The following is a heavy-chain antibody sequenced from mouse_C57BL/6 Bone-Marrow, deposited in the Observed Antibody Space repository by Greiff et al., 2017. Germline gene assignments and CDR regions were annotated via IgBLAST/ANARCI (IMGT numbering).Heavy chain of an antibody. V-gene: IGHV1-66*01. CDR3: ARYFYWYFDV. CDR2: IYPGSGNT. Sequence: QVQLQQSGPELVKPGASVKISCKASGYSFTSYYIHWVKQRPGQGLEWIGWIYPGSGNTKYNEKFKGKATLTADTSSSTAYMQLSSLTSEDSAVYYCARYFYWYFDVWGTGTTVTVSS. J-gene: IGHJ1*03. CDR1: GYSFTSYY.